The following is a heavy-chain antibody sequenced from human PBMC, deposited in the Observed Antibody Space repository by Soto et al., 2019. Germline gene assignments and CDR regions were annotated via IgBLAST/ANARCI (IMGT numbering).Heavy chain of an antibody. CDR1: GGTFSNYA. J-gene: IGHJ4*02. Sequence: VASVKVSCKASGGTFSNYAMSWVRQAPGQGLEWMGVIILPFGTPNYAQTFQGRVTITADESMITAYMELSGLRSEDTAVYYCARGPDYEGYFDYWGRGTLVTVSS. CDR2: IILPFGTP. V-gene: IGHV1-69*13. CDR3: ARGPDYEGYFDY. D-gene: IGHD4-17*01.